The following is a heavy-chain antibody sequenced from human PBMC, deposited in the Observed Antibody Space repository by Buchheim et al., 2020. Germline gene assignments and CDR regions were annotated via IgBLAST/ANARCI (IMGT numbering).Heavy chain of an antibody. CDR3: VRDMYASGDY. CDR1: GFPFSIYW. CDR2: INREGTTT. V-gene: IGHV3-74*01. D-gene: IGHD3-10*01. Sequence: EVQLVESGGGLVQPGGSLRLSCSAPGFPFSIYWMHWVRQAPGKGLAWVSHINREGTTTNYADSVRGRFTLSRDNGKNTLDQQMNKLRAQDTAVYYCVRDMYASGDYGGQGTL. J-gene: IGHJ4*02.